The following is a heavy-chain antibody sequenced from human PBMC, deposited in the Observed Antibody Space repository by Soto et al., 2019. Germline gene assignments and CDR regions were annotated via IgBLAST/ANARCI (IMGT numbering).Heavy chain of an antibody. CDR2: IYYSGST. V-gene: IGHV4-59*01. Sequence: SETLSLTCTVSGGSISSYYWSWIRQPPGKGLEWIGYIYYSGSTNYNPSLKSRVTISVDTSKNQFSLKLSSVTAADTAVYYCARFEVMYDSSGYYLSFWDYWGQGKLVTGS. CDR3: ARFEVMYDSSGYYLSFWDY. D-gene: IGHD3-22*01. J-gene: IGHJ4*02. CDR1: GGSISSYY.